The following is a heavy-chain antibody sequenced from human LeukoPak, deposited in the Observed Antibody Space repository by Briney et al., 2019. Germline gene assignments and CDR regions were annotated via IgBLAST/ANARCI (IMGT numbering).Heavy chain of an antibody. J-gene: IGHJ6*02. V-gene: IGHV1-24*01. CDR2: FDPEDGET. CDR3: ATDLEVPAAIGLYGMDV. CDR1: GYTLTELS. Sequence: GASVKVSCKVSGYTLTELSMHWVRQAPGKGLEWMGGFDPEDGETIYAQKFQGRVTTTEDTSTDTAYMELSSLRSEDTAVYYCATDLEVPAAIGLYGMDVWGQGTTVTVSS. D-gene: IGHD2-2*01.